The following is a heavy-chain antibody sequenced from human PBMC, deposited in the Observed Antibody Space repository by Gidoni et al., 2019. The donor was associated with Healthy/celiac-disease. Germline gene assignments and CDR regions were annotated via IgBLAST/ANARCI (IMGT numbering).Heavy chain of an antibody. CDR1: GFTFSSYA. J-gene: IGHJ6*02. CDR2: ISYDGSNK. D-gene: IGHD6-19*01. Sequence: QVQLVESGGGVVQPGRSLRLSCAASGFTFSSYAMPWVRQAPGKGLEWVAVISYDGSNKYYADSVKGRFTISRDNSKNTLYLQMNSLRAEDTAVYYCARDIRAFSSGWYRWWDYYGMDVWGQGTTVTVSS. V-gene: IGHV3-30-3*01. CDR3: ARDIRAFSSGWYRWWDYYGMDV.